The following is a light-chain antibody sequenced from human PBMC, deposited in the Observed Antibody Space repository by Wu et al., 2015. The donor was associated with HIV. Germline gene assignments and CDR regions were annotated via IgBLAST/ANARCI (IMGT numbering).Light chain of an antibody. J-gene: IGKJ4*01. V-gene: IGKV3D-20*02. CDR1: QSVISNF. CDR3: QQRDDWPLT. CDR2: GVS. Sequence: IVLTQSPGTLSLSPGERATLSCRASQSVISNFLAWYQQKPGQTPSLLIYGVSNRATGIPDRFSGSGSGTDFHLTISRLEPEDSAIYYCQQRDDWPLTFGGGTRVEI.